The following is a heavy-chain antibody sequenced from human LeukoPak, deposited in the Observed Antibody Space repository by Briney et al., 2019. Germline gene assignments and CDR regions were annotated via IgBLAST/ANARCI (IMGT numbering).Heavy chain of an antibody. CDR2: IYHSGST. J-gene: IGHJ4*02. D-gene: IGHD3-22*01. V-gene: IGHV4-38-2*01. Sequence: PSETLSLTCAVSGYSISSDNYWVWIRQPPGQGLEWTGGIYHSGSTYYNPSLKSRVTMSVGTSKNQFSLKLSSVTAADTAVYYCARAPRDSSSSNYMRRSDYWGQGTLVTVSS. CDR1: GYSISSDNY. CDR3: ARAPRDSSSSNYMRRSDY.